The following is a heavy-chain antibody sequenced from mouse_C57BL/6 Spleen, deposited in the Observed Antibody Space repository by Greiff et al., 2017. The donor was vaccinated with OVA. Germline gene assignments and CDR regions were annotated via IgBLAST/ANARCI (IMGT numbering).Heavy chain of an antibody. CDR3: AREYGSSLDY. CDR2: ISYDGSN. Sequence: EVQLVESGPGLVKPSQSLSLTCSVPGYSITSGYYWNWIRQFPGNKLEWMGYISYDGSNNYNPSLKNRISITRDTSKNQFFLKLNSVTTEDTATYYCAREYGSSLDYWGQGTTLTVSS. D-gene: IGHD1-1*01. V-gene: IGHV3-6*01. CDR1: GYSITSGYY. J-gene: IGHJ2*01.